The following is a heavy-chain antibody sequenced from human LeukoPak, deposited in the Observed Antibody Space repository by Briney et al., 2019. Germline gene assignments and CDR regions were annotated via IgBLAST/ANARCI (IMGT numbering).Heavy chain of an antibody. J-gene: IGHJ3*02. D-gene: IGHD4-17*01. CDR2: ISGSGGST. CDR1: GFTFSSYA. V-gene: IGHV3-23*01. CDR3: AKVPHYGDYVI. Sequence: GGSLRLSCAASGFTFSSYAMSWVRQAPGNGLEWVSAISGSGGSTYYDDSVNGRCTISIDNSKKTLYLQMNSLRAEDTAVYYCAKVPHYGDYVIWGQGTMVTVSS.